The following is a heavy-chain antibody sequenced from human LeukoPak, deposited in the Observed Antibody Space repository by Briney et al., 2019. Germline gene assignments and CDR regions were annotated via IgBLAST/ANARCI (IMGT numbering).Heavy chain of an antibody. CDR1: GFTFSSYW. J-gene: IGHJ4*02. CDR2: INSDGSST. D-gene: IGHD3-22*01. CDR3: TTAPTYYYDSRPDY. Sequence: GGSLRLSCAASGFTFSSYWMHWVRQAPGKGLVWVSRINSDGSSTSYADSVKGRFTISRDNAKNTLYLQMNSLKTEDTAVYYCTTAPTYYYDSRPDYWGQGTLVTVSS. V-gene: IGHV3-74*01.